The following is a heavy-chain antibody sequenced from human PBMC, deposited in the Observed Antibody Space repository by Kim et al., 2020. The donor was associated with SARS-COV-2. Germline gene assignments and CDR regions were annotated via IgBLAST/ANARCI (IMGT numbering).Heavy chain of an antibody. CDR2: T. D-gene: IGHD4-17*01. Sequence: TYYNPSLKSRVTISVDTYKNQFSLKLSSVTAADTAVYYCARHQGDYEFDYWGQGTLVTVSS. CDR3: ARHQGDYEFDY. J-gene: IGHJ4*02. V-gene: IGHV4-39*01.